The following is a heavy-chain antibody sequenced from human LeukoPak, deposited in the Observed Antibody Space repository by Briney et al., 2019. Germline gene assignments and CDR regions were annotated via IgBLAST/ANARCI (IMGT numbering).Heavy chain of an antibody. CDR3: ARASAYKPPLDGEDDSFDY. D-gene: IGHD3-3*01. CDR2: ISYSGTT. J-gene: IGHJ4*02. CDR1: DDFIRGES. V-gene: IGHV4-59*01. Sequence: PSETLSLTCTVSDDFIRGESWTWIRQPPGKGLEYIGYISYSGTTDYKPSLESRVTISRGPSKNQFSLSLTSVTAADTAVYYCARASAYKPPLDGEDDSFDYWGQGTLVTVSS.